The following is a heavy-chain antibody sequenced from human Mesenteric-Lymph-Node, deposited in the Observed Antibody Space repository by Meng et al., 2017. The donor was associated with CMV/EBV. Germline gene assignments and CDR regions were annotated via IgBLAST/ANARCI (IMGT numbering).Heavy chain of an antibody. CDR3: ARGSSSPRAFDI. V-gene: IGHV6-1*01. J-gene: IGHJ3*02. Sequence: SQTPSLTCAISVDSVSSNIAGWTCTRQSPSRGLEWLGRTYYRSRWYNDSAISVRSRLIINPDTSKNQFSLQLNSVTPEDAAVYYCARGSSSPRAFDIWGQGTVVTVSS. CDR1: VDSVSSNIAG. D-gene: IGHD6-6*01. CDR2: TYYRSRWYN.